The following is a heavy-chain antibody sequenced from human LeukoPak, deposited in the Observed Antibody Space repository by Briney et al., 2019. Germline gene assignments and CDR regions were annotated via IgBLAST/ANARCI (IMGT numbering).Heavy chain of an antibody. J-gene: IGHJ6*03. CDR3: ARGSSTSCYACYYYYYYMDV. Sequence: SETLSLTCAVSGGSISSSNWWSWVRQPPGKGLEWIGEIYHSGSTNYNPSLKSRVTISVDKSKNQFSLKLSSVTAADTAVYYCARGSSTSCYACYYYYYYMDVWGKGTTVTVSS. CDR2: IYHSGST. V-gene: IGHV4-4*02. CDR1: GGSISSSNW. D-gene: IGHD2-2*01.